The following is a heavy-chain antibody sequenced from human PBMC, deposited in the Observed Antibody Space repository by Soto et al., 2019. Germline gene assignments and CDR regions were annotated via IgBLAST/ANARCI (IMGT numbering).Heavy chain of an antibody. Sequence: SVKVSCKASGGTFSSYAISWVRQAPGQGLEWMGGIIPIFGTANYAQKFQGRVTITADESTSTAYMELSSLRSEDTAVYYCARWVVVVPAAMRGWFDPWGQGTLVTVSS. CDR1: GGTFSSYA. CDR2: IIPIFGTA. V-gene: IGHV1-69*13. D-gene: IGHD2-2*01. CDR3: ARWVVVVPAAMRGWFDP. J-gene: IGHJ5*02.